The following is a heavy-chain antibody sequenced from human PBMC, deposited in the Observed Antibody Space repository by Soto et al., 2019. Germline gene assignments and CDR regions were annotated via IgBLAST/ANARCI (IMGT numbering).Heavy chain of an antibody. Sequence: QVQLVQSGAEVKEPGSSVKVSCKASGGGNLRDYRTTWVRRAPGQGLEWMGGIIPKLGSANYAQNCRGRVTDTADESTNTVYIELRSLRSDDTAVYYCARGGDVYNLAAVYWGQGTPVTVSS. CDR2: IIPKLGSA. V-gene: IGHV1-69*01. CDR3: ARGGDVYNLAAVY. D-gene: IGHD2-21*01. CDR1: GGGNLRDYR. J-gene: IGHJ4*02.